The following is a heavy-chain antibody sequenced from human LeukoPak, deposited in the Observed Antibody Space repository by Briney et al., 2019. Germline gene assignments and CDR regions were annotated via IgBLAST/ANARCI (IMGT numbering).Heavy chain of an antibody. V-gene: IGHV4-30-2*01. D-gene: IGHD3-3*01. J-gene: IGHJ6*03. CDR1: GGSISSGGYY. CDR3: ARVSGCYDFWSGYCDYYYTDV. CDR2: IYHSGST. Sequence: PSETLSLTCTVSGGSISSGGYYWSWIRQPPGKGLEWIGYIYHSGSTYYNPSLKSRVTISVDRSKNQFSLKLSSVTAADTAVYYCARVSGCYDFWSGYCDYYYTDVWGKGTTVTVSS.